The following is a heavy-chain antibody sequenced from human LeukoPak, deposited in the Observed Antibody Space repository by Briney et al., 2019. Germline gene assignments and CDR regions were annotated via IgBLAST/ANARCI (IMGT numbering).Heavy chain of an antibody. Sequence: ASVKVSCKASGYTFTSYDINWVRQATGQGLEWMGWMNPNSGNTGYAQKFQGRVTMTRNTSISTAYMELSSLRSEDTAVYYCARGIIKGSGSYYNWFDPWGQGTLVTVSS. CDR2: MNPNSGNT. CDR1: GYTFTSYD. D-gene: IGHD3-10*01. J-gene: IGHJ5*02. V-gene: IGHV1-8*01. CDR3: ARGIIKGSGSYYNWFDP.